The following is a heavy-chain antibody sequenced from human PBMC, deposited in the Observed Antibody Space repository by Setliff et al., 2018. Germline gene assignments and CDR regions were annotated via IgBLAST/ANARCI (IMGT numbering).Heavy chain of an antibody. D-gene: IGHD2-15*01. CDR2: ISGFNGVK. Sequence: ASVKVSCKGSGYTFTSSGISWVRQAPGQGLEWMGWISGFNGVKKYAQNFQDRVTMATDTSTNMAYMELRSLRSDDTAIYFCALTTLSLCSGGNCPNALDIWGQGTLVTVSS. CDR3: ALTTLSLCSGGNCPNALDI. CDR1: GYTFTSSG. J-gene: IGHJ3*02. V-gene: IGHV1-18*01.